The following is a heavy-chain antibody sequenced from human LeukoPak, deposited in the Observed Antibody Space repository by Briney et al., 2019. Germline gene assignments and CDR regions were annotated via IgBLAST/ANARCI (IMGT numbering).Heavy chain of an antibody. V-gene: IGHV4-39*01. Sequence: KPSETLSLTCTVSGGSISSSSYYWGWIRQPPGKGLEWIGSIYYSGSTYYNPSLKSRVTISVDTSKNQCSLHLSSVTTADTAVYYCARQVIPGWFDPWGQGTLVTVSS. J-gene: IGHJ5*02. CDR3: ARQVIPGWFDP. D-gene: IGHD2-21*01. CDR1: GGSISSSSYY. CDR2: IYYSGST.